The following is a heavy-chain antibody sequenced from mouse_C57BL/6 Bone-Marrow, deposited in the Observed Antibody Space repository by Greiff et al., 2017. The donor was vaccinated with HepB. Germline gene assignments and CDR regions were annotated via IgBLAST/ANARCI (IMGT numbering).Heavy chain of an antibody. CDR2: ISNGGGST. V-gene: IGHV5-12*01. Sequence: EVKVVESGGGLVQPGGSLKLSCAASGFTFSDYYMYWVRQTPEKRLEWVAYISNGGGSTYYPDTVKGRFTISRDNAKNTLYLQMSRLKSEDTAMYYCARPQLGPWFAYWGQGTLVTVSA. J-gene: IGHJ3*01. CDR1: GFTFSDYY. CDR3: ARPQLGPWFAY. D-gene: IGHD4-1*02.